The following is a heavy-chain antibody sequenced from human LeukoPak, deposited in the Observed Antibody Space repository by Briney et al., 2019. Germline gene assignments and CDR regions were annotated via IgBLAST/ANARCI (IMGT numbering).Heavy chain of an antibody. CDR1: GYTFTSYY. Sequence: ASVKVSCKASGYTFTSYYMHWVRQAPGQGLEWMGIINPSGGSTSYAQKFQGRVTMTRDTSTSTVYMELSSLRSEDTAVYYCARDGNRGFWREDYFDYWGQGTLVTVSS. CDR2: INPSGGST. CDR3: ARDGNRGFWREDYFDY. V-gene: IGHV1-46*01. D-gene: IGHD3-3*01. J-gene: IGHJ4*02.